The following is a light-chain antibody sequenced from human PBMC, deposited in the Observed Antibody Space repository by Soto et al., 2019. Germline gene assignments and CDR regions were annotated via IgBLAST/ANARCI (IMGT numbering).Light chain of an antibody. Sequence: DIQMTQSPSTLSASVGDRVTITWRASQSVSRWLAWYQQKPGKAPKLLIYKASTLESGVPSRFRGTGSGTEFPTAISRPQPADCASYYCQQYNDNSRFDQGTKVE. CDR1: QSVSRW. CDR3: QQYNDNSR. CDR2: KAS. J-gene: IGKJ1*01. V-gene: IGKV1-5*03.